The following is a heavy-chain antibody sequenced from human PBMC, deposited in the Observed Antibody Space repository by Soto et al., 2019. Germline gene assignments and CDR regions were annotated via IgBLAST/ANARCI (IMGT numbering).Heavy chain of an antibody. CDR3: ARGGGPGAYGRGYYYYYMDV. D-gene: IGHD3-16*01. Sequence: ASVKVSCKASGYTFTSYDINWVRQAPGQGLEWMGWMNPNSGNTGYAQKFQGRVTMTRNTSISTAYMELSSLRSEDTAVYYCARGGGPGAYGRGYYYYYMDVWGKGTTVTVSS. CDR1: GYTFTSYD. CDR2: MNPNSGNT. V-gene: IGHV1-8*01. J-gene: IGHJ6*03.